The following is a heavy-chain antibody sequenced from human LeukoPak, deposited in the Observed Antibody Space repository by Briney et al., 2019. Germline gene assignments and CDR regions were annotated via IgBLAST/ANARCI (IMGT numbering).Heavy chain of an antibody. CDR2: IDFDENST. J-gene: IGHJ4*02. D-gene: IGHD3-16*01. V-gene: IGHV3-74*01. Sequence: GGSLRLSCAASGFTFSSHWMHWVRQAPGKGLVWVSHIDFDENSTNYADSVKGRFTISRDNAKNTLYLQMNSLRAEDTAMYFCAREIGNRGISWGFDQWGQGTLVTVSS. CDR3: AREIGNRGISWGFDQ. CDR1: GFTFSSHW.